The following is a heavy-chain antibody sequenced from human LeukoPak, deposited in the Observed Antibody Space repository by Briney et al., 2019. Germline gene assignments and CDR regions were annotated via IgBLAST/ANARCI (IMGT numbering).Heavy chain of an antibody. CDR2: INPSGGST. D-gene: IGHD2-2*01. Sequence: ASVKVSCKASGYTFTSYYMHWVRQAPGQGLEWMGIINPSGGSTSYAQKFQGRVTMTRDTSTSTVYMELSSLRSEDTAVYYCARDLAGAAAPLAWFDYWGQGTLVTVSS. V-gene: IGHV1-46*01. CDR3: ARDLAGAAAPLAWFDY. CDR1: GYTFTSYY. J-gene: IGHJ4*02.